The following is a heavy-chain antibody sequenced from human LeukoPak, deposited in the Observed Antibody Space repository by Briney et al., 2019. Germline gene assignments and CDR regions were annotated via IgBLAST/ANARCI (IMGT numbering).Heavy chain of an antibody. CDR1: GFSFTTKNG. J-gene: IGHJ4*02. CDR3: ARDSPDWLPQY. V-gene: IGHV1-18*01. CDR2: ISAYNGNT. D-gene: IGHD3-9*01. Sequence: ASVKVSCKASGFSFTTKNGISWVRQAPGQGLEWMGWISAYNGNTNYAQKLQGRVTMTTDTSTSTAYMELRSLRSDDTAVYYCARDSPDWLPQYWGQGTLVTVSS.